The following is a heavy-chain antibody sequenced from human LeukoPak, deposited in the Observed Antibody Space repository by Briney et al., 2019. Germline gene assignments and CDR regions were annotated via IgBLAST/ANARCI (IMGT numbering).Heavy chain of an antibody. CDR3: ARTYDSSGYYYFDY. D-gene: IGHD3-22*01. Sequence: GASVKVSCKASGYTFTSYGISWVRQAPGQGLEWMGWISAYNGNINYAQKLQGRVTMTTDTSTSTAYMELRSLRSDDTAVYYCARTYDSSGYYYFDYWGQGTLVTVSS. V-gene: IGHV1-18*01. CDR2: ISAYNGNI. J-gene: IGHJ4*02. CDR1: GYTFTSYG.